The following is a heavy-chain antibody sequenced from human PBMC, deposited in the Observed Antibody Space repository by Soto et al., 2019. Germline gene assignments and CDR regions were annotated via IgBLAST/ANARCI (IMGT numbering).Heavy chain of an antibody. CDR3: ARDGYSSSWYDY. CDR1: GGSISSYY. CDR2: IYTSGST. D-gene: IGHD6-13*01. J-gene: IGHJ4*02. Sequence: PSETLYLTCTVSGGSISSYYWSWIRQPAGKGLEWMGRIYTSGSTNYNPSLKSRVTISVDTSKNQFSLKLSSVTAADTAVYYCARDGYSSSWYDYWGQGTLVTVSS. V-gene: IGHV4-4*07.